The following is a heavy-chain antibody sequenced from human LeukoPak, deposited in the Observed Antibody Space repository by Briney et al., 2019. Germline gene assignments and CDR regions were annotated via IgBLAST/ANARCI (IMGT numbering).Heavy chain of an antibody. Sequence: ASVKVSCKVSGYTLTELSVHWVRQAPGKGLEWMGTFDPEDGETIYAQKFQGRVTMTEDTSTDTAYMELSSLRSEDAAVYYCASGGYDSSGLYFDYWGQGTLVTVSS. J-gene: IGHJ4*02. V-gene: IGHV1-24*01. D-gene: IGHD3-22*01. CDR2: FDPEDGET. CDR3: ASGGYDSSGLYFDY. CDR1: GYTLTELS.